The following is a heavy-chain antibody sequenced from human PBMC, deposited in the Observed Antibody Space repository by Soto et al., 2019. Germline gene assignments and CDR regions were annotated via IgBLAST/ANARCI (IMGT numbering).Heavy chain of an antibody. Sequence: PGGSLRLSCAASGFTVSSNYMSWVRQAPGKGLEWVSVIYSGGSTYYADSVKSRFTISRDNSKNTLYLQMNSLRAEDAAVYYCARDIKTAMAGGYYDRLGRGALVTVSS. V-gene: IGHV3-53*01. CDR3: ARDIKTAMAGGYYDR. D-gene: IGHD5-18*01. J-gene: IGHJ2*01. CDR1: GFTVSSNY. CDR2: IYSGGST.